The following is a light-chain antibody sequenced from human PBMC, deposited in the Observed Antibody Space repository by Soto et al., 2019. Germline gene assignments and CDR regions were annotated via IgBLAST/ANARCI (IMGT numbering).Light chain of an antibody. CDR1: QSINIY. CDR2: AAS. J-gene: IGKJ2*01. V-gene: IGKV1-39*01. CDR3: QQTSSPPRT. Sequence: DIQMTQSPSSLSASVGDRVSITCRTSQSINIYLNWYQQKPGKAPKVLIYAASSLQSGVPSRFNGSGSGTDFTLTISGLQPEYFGTYYCQQTSSPPRTFGHGTKLEIK.